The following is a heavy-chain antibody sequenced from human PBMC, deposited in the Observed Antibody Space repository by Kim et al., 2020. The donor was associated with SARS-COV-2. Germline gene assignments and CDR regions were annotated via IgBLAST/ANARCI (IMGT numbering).Heavy chain of an antibody. V-gene: IGHV3-11*06. Sequence: GGSLRLSCAASGFTFSDYYMSWIRQAPGKGLEWVSYISSSSSYTNYADSVKGRFTISRDNAKNSLYLQMNSLRAEDTAVYYCARRVLQGAVAGKGPHFDYWGQGTLVTVSS. CDR2: ISSSSSYT. CDR1: GFTFSDYY. J-gene: IGHJ4*02. D-gene: IGHD6-19*01. CDR3: ARRVLQGAVAGKGPHFDY.